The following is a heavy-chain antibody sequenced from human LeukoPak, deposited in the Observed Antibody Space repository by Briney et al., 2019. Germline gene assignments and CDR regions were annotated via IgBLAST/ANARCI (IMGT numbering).Heavy chain of an antibody. CDR2: IKPDGSEK. Sequence: PGGSLRLSCAASGFTFNRYWMNWVRQAPGKGLEWVANIKPDGSEKHYVDSVKGRFTISRDNPKNSLYLQMNSLRAEDTAVYYCARQIAYYYDSSGSFDLWGHGTMVTVSS. V-gene: IGHV3-7*02. J-gene: IGHJ3*01. CDR1: GFTFNRYW. D-gene: IGHD3-22*01. CDR3: ARQIAYYYDSSGSFDL.